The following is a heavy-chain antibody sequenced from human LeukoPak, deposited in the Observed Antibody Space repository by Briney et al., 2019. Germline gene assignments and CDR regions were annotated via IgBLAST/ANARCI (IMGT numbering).Heavy chain of an antibody. V-gene: IGHV3-23*01. CDR2: NSGSGGST. D-gene: IGHD6-13*01. Sequence: GGSLRLSCGASGFTFSSYAMSWVRQAPRKGLEWVSANSGSGGSTYYADSVKGRFTISRDNSKNTLYLQMNSLRAEDTAVYYCAKDAAADNPYYYYYGMDVWGQGTTVTVSS. CDR1: GFTFSSYA. J-gene: IGHJ6*02. CDR3: AKDAAADNPYYYYYGMDV.